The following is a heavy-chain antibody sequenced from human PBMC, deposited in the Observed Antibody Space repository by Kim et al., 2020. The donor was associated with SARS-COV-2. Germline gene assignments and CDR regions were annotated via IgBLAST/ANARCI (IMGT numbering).Heavy chain of an antibody. CDR1: GFTFSSYG. J-gene: IGHJ4*02. CDR3: AKDLDSSGYSLDY. V-gene: IGHV3-30*18. Sequence: GGSLRLSCAASGFTFSSYGMHWVRQAPGKGLEWVAVISYDGSNKYYADSVKGRFTISRDNSKNTLYLQMNSLRAEDTAVYYCAKDLDSSGYSLDYWGQGTLVTVSS. D-gene: IGHD3-22*01. CDR2: ISYDGSNK.